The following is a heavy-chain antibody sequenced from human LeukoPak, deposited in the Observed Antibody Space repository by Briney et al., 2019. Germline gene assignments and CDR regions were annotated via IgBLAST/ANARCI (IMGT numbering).Heavy chain of an antibody. J-gene: IGHJ4*02. CDR2: ISFSGTYI. V-gene: IGHV3-21*01. CDR1: GFSFSSYS. Sequence: GGSPRLSCAASGFSFSSYSMNWVRQAPGKGLEWVSSISFSGTYIYYADSLKGRITISRDNARRSLFLQMNSLRAEDTAVYYCARRASTERGHSYGLDYWGQGTLVTVSS. CDR3: ARRASTERGHSYGLDY. D-gene: IGHD5-18*01.